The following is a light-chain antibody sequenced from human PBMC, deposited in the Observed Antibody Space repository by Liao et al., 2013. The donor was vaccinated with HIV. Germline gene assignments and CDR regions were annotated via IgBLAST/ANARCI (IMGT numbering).Light chain of an antibody. V-gene: IGLV3-21*04. CDR3: QVWDSSSDHV. CDR1: NIGSKG. Sequence: SYELTQTPSVSVAPGKTAKITCGGNNIGSKGVHWYQQKPGQAPVLVIYYHSDRPSGIPERFSGSNSGNTATLTISRVEAGDEADYYCQVWDSSSDHVFGTGTKVTVL. J-gene: IGLJ1*01. CDR2: YHS.